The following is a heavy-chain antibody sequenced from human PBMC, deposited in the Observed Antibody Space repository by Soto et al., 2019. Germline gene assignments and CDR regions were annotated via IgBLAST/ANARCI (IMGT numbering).Heavy chain of an antibody. Sequence: GGSLRLSCAASGFTFSSYEMNWVRQAPGKGLEWVSYISSSGSTIYYADSVKGRFTITRVNAKNSLYLQMNSLRAEDTAVYYCARDNGSGRYYDAFDIWGQGTMVTVSS. D-gene: IGHD3-10*01. CDR1: GFTFSSYE. J-gene: IGHJ3*02. V-gene: IGHV3-48*03. CDR2: ISSSGSTI. CDR3: ARDNGSGRYYDAFDI.